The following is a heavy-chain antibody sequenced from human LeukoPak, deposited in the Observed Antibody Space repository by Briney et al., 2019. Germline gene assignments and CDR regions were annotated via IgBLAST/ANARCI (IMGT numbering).Heavy chain of an antibody. V-gene: IGHV5-51*01. J-gene: IGHJ4*02. D-gene: IGHD4-23*01. CDR2: IYPGDSDT. Sequence: GESLKISCKGSGYSFTTYWIGWVRQMPGRGLEWMGTIYPGDSDTRYSPSFQGQVTISADKSISTAYLQWSSLKASDTAIYYCARRLDYGGNSHGYWGQGTLVTVPS. CDR3: ARRLDYGGNSHGY. CDR1: GYSFTTYW.